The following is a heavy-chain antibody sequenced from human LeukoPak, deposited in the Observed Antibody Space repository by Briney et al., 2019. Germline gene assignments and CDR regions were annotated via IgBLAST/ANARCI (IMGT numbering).Heavy chain of an antibody. V-gene: IGHV1-8*03. CDR2: MNPNSGNT. CDR1: GYTFTGYY. J-gene: IGHJ4*02. CDR3: AREAGIAAAGAFDY. Sequence: ASVKVSCKASGYTFTGYYMHWVRQATGQGLEWMGWMNPNSGNTGYAQKFQGRVTITRNTSISTAYMELSSLRSEDTAVYYCAREAGIAAAGAFDYWGQGTLVTVSS. D-gene: IGHD6-13*01.